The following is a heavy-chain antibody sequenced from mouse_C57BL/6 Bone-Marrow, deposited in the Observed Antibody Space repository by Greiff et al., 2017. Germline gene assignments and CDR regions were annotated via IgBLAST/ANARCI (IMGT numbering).Heavy chain of an antibody. Sequence: QVQLMQSGAELVRPGTSVKVSCKASGYAFTNYLIEWVKQRPGQGLEWIGVINPGSGGTYYTETFKGKVTLTADKSSSTAYMQLSRLTSEDSAVYFCARTRGLRGWFAYGGQGTLVTVSA. V-gene: IGHV1-54*01. J-gene: IGHJ3*01. CDR3: ARTRGLRGWFAY. D-gene: IGHD1-1*01. CDR1: GYAFTNYL. CDR2: INPGSGGT.